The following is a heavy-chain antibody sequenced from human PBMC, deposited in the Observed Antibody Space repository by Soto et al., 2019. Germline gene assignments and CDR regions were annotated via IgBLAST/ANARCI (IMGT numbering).Heavy chain of an antibody. J-gene: IGHJ6*04. V-gene: IGHV3-30*18. CDR3: AKFPVGYCSGGSCYA. D-gene: IGHD2-15*01. CDR2: ISYDGSNK. CDR1: GFTFSSYG. Sequence: QVQLVESGGGVVQPGRSLRLSCAASGFTFSSYGMHWVRQAPGKGLEWVAVISYDGSNKYYADSVKGRFTISRDNSKNTLYLQMNSLRAEDTAVYYCAKFPVGYCSGGSCYAWGKGTTVTVSS.